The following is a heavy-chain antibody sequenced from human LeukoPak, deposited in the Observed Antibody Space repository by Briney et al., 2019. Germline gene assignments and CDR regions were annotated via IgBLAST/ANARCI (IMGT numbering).Heavy chain of an antibody. CDR1: GFTFDDYA. V-gene: IGHV3-9*01. CDR2: INWNSGTI. CDR3: AKDRSIGTYYTFDH. D-gene: IGHD1-26*01. J-gene: IGHJ4*02. Sequence: PGRSLRLSCAASGFTFDDYAMHWVRQAPGKGLEWVSGINWNSGTIGYADSVKGRFTISRDNAKNSLYLQMSSLTAADTAVYYCAKDRSIGTYYTFDHWGQGTLVTVSS.